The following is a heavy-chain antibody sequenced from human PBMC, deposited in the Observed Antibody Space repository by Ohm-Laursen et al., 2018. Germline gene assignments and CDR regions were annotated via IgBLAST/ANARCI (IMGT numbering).Heavy chain of an antibody. J-gene: IGHJ4*02. CDR1: GYTFTSYD. CDR2: INPSGGST. D-gene: IGHD3-16*01. CDR3: ASGGTTPREFPFAY. V-gene: IGHV1-46*01. Sequence: GASVKVSCKASGYTFTSYDINWVRQAPGQGLEWMGIINPSGGSTSYAQKFQGRVTMTRDTSTSTVYMELSSLRSEDTAVYYCASGGTTPREFPFAYWGQGTLVTVSS.